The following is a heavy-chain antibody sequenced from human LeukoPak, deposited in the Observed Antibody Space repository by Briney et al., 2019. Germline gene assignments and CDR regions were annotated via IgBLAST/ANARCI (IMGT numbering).Heavy chain of an antibody. J-gene: IGHJ4*02. CDR1: GYSFTSYY. V-gene: IGHV1-46*01. D-gene: IGHD4-23*01. CDR2: IYPTSGNT. CDR3: AREAHGGHHDY. Sequence: ASVKVSCKASGYSFTSYYIHWMRQAPGQGLEWMGTIYPTSGNTNYAQRFQGRASMTRDTSTTTVYVELSRLASDDTAVYYCAREAHGGHHDYWGRGSLVTVS.